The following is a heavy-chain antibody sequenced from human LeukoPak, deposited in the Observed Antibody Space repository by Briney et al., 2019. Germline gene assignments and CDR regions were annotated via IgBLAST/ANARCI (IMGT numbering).Heavy chain of an antibody. CDR3: ARVLNLYSSATFDP. V-gene: IGHV3-21*01. Sequence: KAGGSLRLSCAASGFTFSSYSMNWIRQAPGKGLEWVSSISSSSSYIYYADSVKGRFTISRDNAKNSLYLQMNSLRAEDTAVYYCARVLNLYSSATFDPWGQGTLVTVSS. CDR1: GFTFSSYS. D-gene: IGHD6-25*01. J-gene: IGHJ5*02. CDR2: ISSSSSYI.